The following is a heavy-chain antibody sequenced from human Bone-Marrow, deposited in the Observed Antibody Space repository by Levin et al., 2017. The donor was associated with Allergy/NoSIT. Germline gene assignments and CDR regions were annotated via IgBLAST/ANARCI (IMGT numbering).Heavy chain of an antibody. D-gene: IGHD1-1*01. V-gene: IGHV3-11*01. J-gene: IGHJ4*01. Sequence: GGSLRLSCVGSGFTFMDYYMTWMRQAPGKGLEWIAYMTSSGKTVHYSDSVKGRFTISRDNSERSLFLQMHGLRAEDPAVYYCARVAIPNCDGSCDFFDYWGPGTQVTVAS. CDR2: MTSSGKTV. CDR3: ARVAIPNCDGSCDFFDY. CDR1: GFTFMDYY.